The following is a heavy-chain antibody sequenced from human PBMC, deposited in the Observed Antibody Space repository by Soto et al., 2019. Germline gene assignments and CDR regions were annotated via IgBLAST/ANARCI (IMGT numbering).Heavy chain of an antibody. Sequence: SETLSLTCTVSGGSISSSSYYWGWIRQPPGKGLEWIGSIYYSGSTYYNPSLKSRVTISVDTSRNTVYLQMDSLTSEDSAVYYCARHYADHGYDHWGQGTLVTVSS. CDR2: IYYSGST. CDR1: GGSISSSSYY. V-gene: IGHV4-39*01. CDR3: ARHYADHGYDH. J-gene: IGHJ5*02. D-gene: IGHD4-17*01.